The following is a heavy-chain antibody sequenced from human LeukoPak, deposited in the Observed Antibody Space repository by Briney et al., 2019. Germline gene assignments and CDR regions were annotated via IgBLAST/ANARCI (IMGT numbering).Heavy chain of an antibody. J-gene: IGHJ4*02. V-gene: IGHV3-23*01. D-gene: IGHD6-19*01. CDR2: ISNSGGST. CDR1: RFTSSSYA. Sequence: GGSLRLSCAASRFTSSSYAMSWVRQAPGKGLEWVSGISNSGGSTYYANSVKGRFTISRDNSKNTLYLQMNSLRAEDTAVYYCARGKGITVSSFDYWGQGTLVTVSS. CDR3: ARGKGITVSSFDY.